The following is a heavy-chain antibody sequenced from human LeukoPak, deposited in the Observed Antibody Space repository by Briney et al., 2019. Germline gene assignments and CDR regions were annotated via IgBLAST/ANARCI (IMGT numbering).Heavy chain of an antibody. V-gene: IGHV1-8*03. Sequence: ASVKVSCKASGYTFTSYDINWVRQATGQGLEWMGWMNPNSGNTGYAQKFQGRVTITRNTSISTAYMGLSSLRSEDTAVYYCARSSYYGSGSGFDYWGQGTLVTVSS. CDR3: ARSSYYGSGSGFDY. D-gene: IGHD3-10*01. J-gene: IGHJ4*02. CDR2: MNPNSGNT. CDR1: GYTFTSYD.